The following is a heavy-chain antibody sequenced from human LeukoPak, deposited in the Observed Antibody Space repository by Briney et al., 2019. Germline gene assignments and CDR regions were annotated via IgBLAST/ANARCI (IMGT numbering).Heavy chain of an antibody. V-gene: IGHV6-1*01. CDR2: TYYRSKWYN. D-gene: IGHD1-26*01. J-gene: IGHJ4*02. CDR1: GDSVSSNSAA. Sequence: SQTLSLTCAISGDSVSSNSAAWNWIRQSPSRGLEWPGRTYYRSKWYNDYAVSVKSRITINPETSKNQFSLQLNSVTPEDTAVYYCARDIPIVGATAGFDYWGQGTLVTVSS. CDR3: ARDIPIVGATAGFDY.